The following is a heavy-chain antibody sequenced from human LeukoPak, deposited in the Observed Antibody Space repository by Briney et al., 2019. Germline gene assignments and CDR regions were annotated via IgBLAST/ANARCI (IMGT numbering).Heavy chain of an antibody. Sequence: PGGSLRLSCAASGFTFSNYSMNWVRQAPGKGLEWVSYISSSSSIIYYADSVKGRFTISRDNAKKSVYLQMNSLRAEDTAVYYCASGYCSGTSCPLDYWGQGTLVTVSS. CDR3: ASGYCSGTSCPLDY. J-gene: IGHJ4*02. CDR2: ISSSSSII. CDR1: GFTFSNYS. V-gene: IGHV3-48*01. D-gene: IGHD2-2*03.